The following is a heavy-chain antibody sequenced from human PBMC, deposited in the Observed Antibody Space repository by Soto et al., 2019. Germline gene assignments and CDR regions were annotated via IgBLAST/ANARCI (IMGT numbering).Heavy chain of an antibody. CDR1: GYTFTGYY. J-gene: IGHJ6*02. V-gene: IGHV1-2*02. CDR3: ARDAALLQQQKVQGERGDYYYYGMDV. CDR2: INPNSGGT. Sequence: QVQLVQSGAEVKKPGASVKVSCKASGYTFTGYYMHWVRQAPGQGLEWMGWINPNSGGTNYAQKFQGRVTMTRDTYISTAYMELSRLRSDDTAVYYYARDAALLQQQKVQGERGDYYYYGMDVWGQGTTVTVSS. D-gene: IGHD6-13*01.